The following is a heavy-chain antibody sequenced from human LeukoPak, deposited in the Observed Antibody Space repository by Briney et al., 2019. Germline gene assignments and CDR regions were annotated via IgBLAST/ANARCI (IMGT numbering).Heavy chain of an antibody. CDR2: ISWDSSSI. Sequence: GRSLRLSCAASGFTFDDYAMHWVRQAPGKGLEWVSAISWDSSSIGYADSVKGRFTIARDNAKNSLYLQMNSLRAEDTALYYCAKIGGGSGYYYDSSGYSQPVDYWGQGTLVTVSS. V-gene: IGHV3-9*01. J-gene: IGHJ4*02. CDR1: GFTFDDYA. D-gene: IGHD3-22*01. CDR3: AKIGGGSGYYYDSSGYSQPVDY.